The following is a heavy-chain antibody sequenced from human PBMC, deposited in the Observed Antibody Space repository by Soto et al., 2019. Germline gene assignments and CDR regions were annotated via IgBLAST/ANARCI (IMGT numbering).Heavy chain of an antibody. V-gene: IGHV5-51*01. J-gene: IGHJ4*02. Sequence: PGESLKISCKGSGYRFTSYCIGWVRQMPGKGLEWMGSIYPGDSDTRYSPSFQGQVTISADKSISTAYLQWGSLKASDTAMYYCARHGATMKFGADYWGQGTLVTVSS. CDR2: IYPGDSDT. D-gene: IGHD5-12*01. CDR3: ARHGATMKFGADY. CDR1: GYRFTSYC.